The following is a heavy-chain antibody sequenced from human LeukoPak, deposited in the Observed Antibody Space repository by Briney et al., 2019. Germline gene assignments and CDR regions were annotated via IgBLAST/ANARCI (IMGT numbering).Heavy chain of an antibody. J-gene: IGHJ4*02. CDR2: INPNTGGT. V-gene: IGHV1-2*02. CDR3: ARWYSSSSLDS. CDR1: GYTFTGYY. D-gene: IGHD6-6*01. Sequence: ASVKVSCKASGYTFTGYYMHWVRQAPGQGLEWMGWINPNTGGTYYAQEFQGRVTMTRDTSISTAYMELSRLRSDDTAVYYCARWYSSSSLDSWGQGTLVTVSS.